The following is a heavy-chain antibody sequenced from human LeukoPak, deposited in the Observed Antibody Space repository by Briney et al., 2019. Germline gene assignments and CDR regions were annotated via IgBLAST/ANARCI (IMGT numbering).Heavy chain of an antibody. D-gene: IGHD4-23*01. CDR3: ARGGNHDY. CDR2: INHSGST. Sequence: PSETLSLTCAVSGGSFSGYYWSWIRHPPGKGLEWIGEINHSGSTNYNPSLKSRVTISVDTSKNQFSLKLSSVTAADTAVYYCARGGNHDYWGQGTLVTVSS. J-gene: IGHJ4*02. CDR1: GGSFSGYY. V-gene: IGHV4-34*01.